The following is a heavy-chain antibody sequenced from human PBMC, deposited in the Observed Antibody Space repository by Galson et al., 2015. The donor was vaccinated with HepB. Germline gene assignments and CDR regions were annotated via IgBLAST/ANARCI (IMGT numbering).Heavy chain of an antibody. Sequence: SLRLSCAASGFTFSSYWMHWVLQAPGKGLVWVSRINSDGSSTSYADSVKGRFTISRDNAKNTLYLQMNSLRAEDTAVYYCARAFSSSQTSPLQHWGQGTLVTVSS. CDR1: GFTFSSYW. CDR2: INSDGSST. J-gene: IGHJ1*01. CDR3: ARAFSSSQTSPLQH. V-gene: IGHV3-74*01. D-gene: IGHD6-13*01.